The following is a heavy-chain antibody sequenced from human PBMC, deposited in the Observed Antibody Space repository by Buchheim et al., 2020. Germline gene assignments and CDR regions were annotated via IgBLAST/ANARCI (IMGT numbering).Heavy chain of an antibody. J-gene: IGHJ4*02. CDR1: GYTFTGYY. Sequence: QVQLVQSGAEVKKPGASVKVSCKTSGYTFTGYYMHWVRQAPGQGLEWMGWINPNSGDTNYAQKFQGWGTMTRDRSISPAYMELNRLRSDDTAVFYCARSTATTTEVDYWGQGTL. V-gene: IGHV1-2*04. D-gene: IGHD4-11*01. CDR3: ARSTATTTEVDY. CDR2: INPNSGDT.